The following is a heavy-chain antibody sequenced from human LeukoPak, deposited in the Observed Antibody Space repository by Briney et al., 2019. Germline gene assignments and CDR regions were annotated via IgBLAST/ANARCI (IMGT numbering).Heavy chain of an antibody. D-gene: IGHD3-9*01. CDR2: IIIPISGAT. J-gene: IGHJ5*02. V-gene: IGHV1-69*06. CDR3: ASGGDTLTGYYNGPSYNWFDP. Sequence: GSSVKVPCKASGGTFSSYAISWVRQAPGQGLEWMGGIIIPISGATNYAQKFQGRVTITADKSTSTAYMELSSLRSEDTAVYFCASGGDTLTGYYNGPSYNWFDPWGQGTLVTVSS. CDR1: GGTFSSYA.